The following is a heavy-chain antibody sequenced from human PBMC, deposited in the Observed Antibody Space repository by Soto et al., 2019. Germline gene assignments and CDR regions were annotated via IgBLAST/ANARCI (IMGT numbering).Heavy chain of an antibody. D-gene: IGHD1-1*01. J-gene: IGHJ5*02. CDR3: ARQSGTTNPWFDP. CDR1: GGSISSSSYY. Sequence: KPSETLSLTCTVSGGSISSSSYYWGWIRQPPGKGLEWIGSIYYSGSTYYNPSLKSRVTISVDTSKNQFSLKLSSVTAADTAVYYCARQSGTTNPWFDPWGQGTLVTVSS. CDR2: IYYSGST. V-gene: IGHV4-39*01.